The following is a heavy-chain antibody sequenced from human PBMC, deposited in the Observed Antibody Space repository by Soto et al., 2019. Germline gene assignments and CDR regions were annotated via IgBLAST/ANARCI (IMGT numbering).Heavy chain of an antibody. CDR2: IDPTDSFT. J-gene: IGHJ3*01. D-gene: IGHD2-15*01. Sequence: EVQLEQSAAEVKKPGEPLKISCKASGYKFTTFWLNWVRQTPGKGLEWLGRIDPTDSFTNYSPPFEGHVTISVDRSISTAYLQWNSLQASDTAIYYCARPASGGSSDAFDVWGQGTTVTVSS. CDR1: GYKFTTFW. CDR3: ARPASGGSSDAFDV. V-gene: IGHV5-10-1*03.